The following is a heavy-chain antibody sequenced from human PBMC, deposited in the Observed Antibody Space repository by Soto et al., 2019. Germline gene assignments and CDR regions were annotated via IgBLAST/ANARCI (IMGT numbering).Heavy chain of an antibody. J-gene: IGHJ3*02. V-gene: IGHV3-30*18. CDR3: AKDSAPRFAAFDI. CDR1: GFTFSSYG. Sequence: GGSLRRSCAASGFTFSSYGMHWVRQAPGKGLEWVAVISYDGSNKYYADSVKGRFTISRDNSKNTLYLQMNSLRAEDTAVYYCAKDSAPRFAAFDIWGQGTMVTVSS. CDR2: ISYDGSNK.